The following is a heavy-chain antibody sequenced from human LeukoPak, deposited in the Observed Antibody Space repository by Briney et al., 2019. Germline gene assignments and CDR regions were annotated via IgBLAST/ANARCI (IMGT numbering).Heavy chain of an antibody. D-gene: IGHD6-19*01. CDR1: GFTFSSYW. J-gene: IGHJ6*02. V-gene: IGHV3-7*01. Sequence: PGGSLRLSCAASGFTFSSYWMSWVRQAPGKGLEWVANIKQDGSEKYYVDSVKGRFTISRDNAKNSLYLQMNSLRAEDTAVYYCARDVLAVAETHYYYYGMDVWGQGTTVTVSS. CDR3: ARDVLAVAETHYYYYGMDV. CDR2: IKQDGSEK.